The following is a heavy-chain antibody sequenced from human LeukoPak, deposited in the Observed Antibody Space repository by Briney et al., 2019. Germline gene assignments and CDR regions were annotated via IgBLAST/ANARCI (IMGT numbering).Heavy chain of an antibody. Sequence: GASVKVSCKASGYTFTSYYMHWVRQAPGQGLEWVGWINTDTGRPAYAQDFTGRFVFSLDTSVSTAYLQISSLKAEDTAVYYCARPSGYCSDGDCYPDYWGQGTLVTVS. CDR1: GYTFTSYY. CDR2: INTDTGRP. D-gene: IGHD2-15*01. V-gene: IGHV7-4-1*02. CDR3: ARPSGYCSDGDCYPDY. J-gene: IGHJ4*02.